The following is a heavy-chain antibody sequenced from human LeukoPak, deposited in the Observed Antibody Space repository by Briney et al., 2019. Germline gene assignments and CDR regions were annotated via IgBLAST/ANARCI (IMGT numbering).Heavy chain of an antibody. CDR2: INPNSGGT. CDR3: ARGSYDSSDFEYFHH. Sequence: ASVKVSCKASGYTFTGYYMHWVRQAPGQGLEWMGWINPNSGGTNYAQKFQGRVTMTRDTSISTAYMELSRRRSDDTAVYYCARGSYDSSDFEYFHHWGQGTLVTVSS. V-gene: IGHV1-2*02. D-gene: IGHD3-22*01. J-gene: IGHJ1*01. CDR1: GYTFTGYY.